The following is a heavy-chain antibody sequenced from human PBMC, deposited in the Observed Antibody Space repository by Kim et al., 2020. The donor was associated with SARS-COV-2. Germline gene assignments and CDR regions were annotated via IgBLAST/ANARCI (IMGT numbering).Heavy chain of an antibody. CDR2: IYHSGST. CDR3: ARDVRGVVAATPNDAFDI. D-gene: IGHD2-15*01. J-gene: IGHJ3*02. CDR1: GGSISSSNW. V-gene: IGHV4-4*02. Sequence: SETLSLTCAVSGGSISSSNWWSWVRQPPGKGLEWIGEIYHSGSTYYNPSLKSRVTISVDKSKNQFSLKLSSVTAADTAVYYCARDVRGVVAATPNDAFDIWGQGTMVTVSS.